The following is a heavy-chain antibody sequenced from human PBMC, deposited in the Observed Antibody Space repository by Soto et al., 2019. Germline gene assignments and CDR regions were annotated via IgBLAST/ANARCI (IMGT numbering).Heavy chain of an antibody. J-gene: IGHJ6*02. V-gene: IGHV3-15*01. D-gene: IGHD1-7*01. Sequence: GGSLRLSCAASGFTFSTAWMSWVRQAPGKGLEWVGRIKSKKDGGTTDYAAPVKGRFTISRDDSKNTLYLQMNSLKTEDTAVYYCSTVELGLRVYYSYHYVMDFRGQGSSVIVSS. CDR3: STVELGLRVYYSYHYVMDF. CDR2: IKSKKDGGTT. CDR1: GFTFSTAW.